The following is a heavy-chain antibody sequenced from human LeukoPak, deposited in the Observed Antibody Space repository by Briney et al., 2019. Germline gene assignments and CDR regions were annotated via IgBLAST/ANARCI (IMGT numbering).Heavy chain of an antibody. Sequence: ASVKVSCKASGYTATSYDINWVRQATGQGLEWMGWMNPNSGNTGYAQKFQGRVTITRNTSISTAYMELSSLRSEDTAVYYCARGRVDCSSTSCHPNWFDPWGQGTLVTVSS. J-gene: IGHJ5*02. D-gene: IGHD2-2*01. CDR2: MNPNSGNT. CDR1: GYTATSYD. V-gene: IGHV1-8*03. CDR3: ARGRVDCSSTSCHPNWFDP.